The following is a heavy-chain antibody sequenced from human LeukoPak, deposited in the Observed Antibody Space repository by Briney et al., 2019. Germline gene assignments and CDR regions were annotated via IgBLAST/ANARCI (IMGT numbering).Heavy chain of an antibody. CDR2: IYHSGST. D-gene: IGHD2-2*01. Sequence: SETLSLTCTVSGYSISSGYYWGWIRQPPGKGLEWIGSIYHSGSTYYNPSLKSRVTISVDTSKNQFSLKLSSVTAAVTAVYYCASPKYCSSTSCYGGDAFDIWGQGTMVTVSS. CDR1: GYSISSGYY. CDR3: ASPKYCSSTSCYGGDAFDI. J-gene: IGHJ3*02. V-gene: IGHV4-38-2*02.